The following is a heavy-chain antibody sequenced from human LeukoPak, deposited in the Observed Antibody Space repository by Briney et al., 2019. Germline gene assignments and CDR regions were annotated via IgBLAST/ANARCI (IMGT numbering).Heavy chain of an antibody. V-gene: IGHV3-7*01. CDR1: GFTFSIYA. CDR2: IKQDGSEK. Sequence: GGSLRLSCAASGFTFSIYAMSWVRQAPGKGLEGVANIKQDGSEKDYLDSVKGRFTISRDNTKNSLYLQMNSLRAEDTAVYYCTRDRESGSVVHYYYYMDVWGKGTTVTVSS. J-gene: IGHJ6*03. D-gene: IGHD1-26*01. CDR3: TRDRESGSVVHYYYYMDV.